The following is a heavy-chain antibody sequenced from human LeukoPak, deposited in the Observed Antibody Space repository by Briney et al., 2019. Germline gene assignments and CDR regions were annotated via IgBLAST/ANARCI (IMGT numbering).Heavy chain of an antibody. CDR3: ASHSGGYAY. CDR2: IYYSGGT. V-gene: IGHV4-4*02. CDR1: GGSISSSNW. D-gene: IGHD5-12*01. Sequence: SETLSLTCAVSGGSISSSNWWSWVRQPPGKGLEWIGYIYYSGGTYYNPSLKSRVTISVDTSKNQFSLKLSSVTAADTAVYYCASHSGGYAYWGQGTLVTVSS. J-gene: IGHJ4*02.